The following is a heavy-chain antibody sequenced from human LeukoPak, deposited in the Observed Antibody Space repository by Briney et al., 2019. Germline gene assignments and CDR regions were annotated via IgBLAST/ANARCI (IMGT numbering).Heavy chain of an antibody. V-gene: IGHV4-34*01. Sequence: SETLSLTCAVYGGSFSGYYWSWTRLPPGKGLEWIGEINHSGSTNYNPSLKSRVTISVDTSKNQFSLKLSSVTAADTAVYYCARAWAARKGTNYYMDVWGKGTTVTVSS. CDR1: GGSFSGYY. J-gene: IGHJ6*03. CDR3: ARAWAARKGTNYYMDV. CDR2: INHSGST. D-gene: IGHD6-6*01.